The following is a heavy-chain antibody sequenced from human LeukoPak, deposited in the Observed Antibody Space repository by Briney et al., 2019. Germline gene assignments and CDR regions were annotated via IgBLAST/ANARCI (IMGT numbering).Heavy chain of an antibody. CDR2: IYPSGST. V-gene: IGHV4-4*07. Sequence: SETLSLTCTVPGGSISSYYWSWIRQPAGKGLEWIGRIYPSGSTNYNPSLKSRVTMSVDTSKNQFSLKLSSVTAADTAVYYCARDGSKYYDLWSGYYHWFDPWGQGTLVTVSS. CDR3: ARDGSKYYDLWSGYYHWFDP. D-gene: IGHD3-3*01. J-gene: IGHJ5*02. CDR1: GGSISSYY.